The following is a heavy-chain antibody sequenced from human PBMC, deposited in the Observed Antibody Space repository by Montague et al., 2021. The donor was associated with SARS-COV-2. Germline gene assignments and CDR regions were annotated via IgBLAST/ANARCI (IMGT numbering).Heavy chain of an antibody. CDR2: IYHSGST. CDR1: GYSISSGYY. V-gene: IGHV4-38-2*02. Sequence: SETLSLTCTVSGYSISSGYYWGWIRQPPGKGLEWIGSIYHSGSTYYNPSLKSRVTISVDTSKNQFSLKLSSVTAADTAVYYCARGFDYRGQGTLVTVSS. CDR3: ARGFDY. J-gene: IGHJ4*02.